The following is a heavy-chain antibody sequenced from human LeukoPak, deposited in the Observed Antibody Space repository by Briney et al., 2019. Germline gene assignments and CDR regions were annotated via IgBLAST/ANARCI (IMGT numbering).Heavy chain of an antibody. CDR1: GFTFSSYW. Sequence: GGSLRLSCAASGFTFSSYWVSWVRQAPGKGLEWVANIKQDGSEKYYVDSVKGRFTISRDNAKNSLYLQMNSLRAEDTAVYYCARPYGGNSKSVFDYWGQGTLVTVSS. J-gene: IGHJ4*02. CDR3: ARPYGGNSKSVFDY. D-gene: IGHD4-23*01. CDR2: IKQDGSEK. V-gene: IGHV3-7*01.